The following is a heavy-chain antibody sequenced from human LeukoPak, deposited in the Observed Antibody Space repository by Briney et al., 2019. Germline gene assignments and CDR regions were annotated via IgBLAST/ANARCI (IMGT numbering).Heavy chain of an antibody. CDR3: ARWSLRGCSGSPCFDY. CDR1: GGSFSGYF. J-gene: IGHJ4*02. Sequence: SETLSLTCAVYGGSFSGYFWSWTRQPPGKGLEWIGELTESGRTSYNPSLKSRVTIAEDTSKNQFSLKLSSVTAADTAVYYCARWSLRGCSGSPCFDYWGQGTLVTVSS. V-gene: IGHV4-34*01. D-gene: IGHD2-15*01. CDR2: LTESGRT.